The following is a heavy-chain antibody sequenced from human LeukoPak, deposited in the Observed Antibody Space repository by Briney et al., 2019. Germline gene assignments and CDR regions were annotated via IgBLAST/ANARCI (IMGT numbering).Heavy chain of an antibody. D-gene: IGHD1-14*01. Sequence: ASVKVSCNASGYIFTGYGFTWVRQAPGQGLEWMGWISAYSDNANYAQNLQGRVTMTTDTSTSTAYMELRSLRSDDTAVYYCARTTAWARTKFDYWGQGTLVTVSS. J-gene: IGHJ4*02. CDR2: ISAYSDNA. CDR3: ARTTAWARTKFDY. CDR1: GYIFTGYG. V-gene: IGHV1-18*01.